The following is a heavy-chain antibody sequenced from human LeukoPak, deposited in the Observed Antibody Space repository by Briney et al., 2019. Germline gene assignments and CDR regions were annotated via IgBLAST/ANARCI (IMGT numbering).Heavy chain of an antibody. Sequence: GGSLTLSCAASGFTFSSYSMKWARQAPGKGLEWVSYISSSSSTIYHADSVKGRFTISRDNPKHSLYPQMNSERAEDTCVFYCARARGLVDWGQGTLVTVSS. CDR2: ISSSSSTI. V-gene: IGHV3-48*01. D-gene: IGHD6-6*01. CDR1: GFTFSSYS. CDR3: ARARGLVD. J-gene: IGHJ4*02.